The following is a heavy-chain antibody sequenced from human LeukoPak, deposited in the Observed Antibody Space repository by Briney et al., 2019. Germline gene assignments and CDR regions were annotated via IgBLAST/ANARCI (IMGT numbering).Heavy chain of an antibody. V-gene: IGHV3-23*01. D-gene: IGHD6-13*01. J-gene: IGHJ4*02. Sequence: GGSLRLSCTASGLSFSSFAMSWVRQGPARGLEWVSSIRGNGETFYADSVKGRFTISRDNSKNTLYLQMNSLRAEDTAVYYCAREQLDYFDYWGQGTLVTVSS. CDR2: IRGNGET. CDR1: GLSFSSFA. CDR3: AREQLDYFDY.